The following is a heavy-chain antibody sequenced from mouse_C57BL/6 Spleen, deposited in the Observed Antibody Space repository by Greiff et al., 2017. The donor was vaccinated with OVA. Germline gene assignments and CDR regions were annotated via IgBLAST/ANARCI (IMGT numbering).Heavy chain of an antibody. Sequence: EVKLEESGPELVKPGASVKISCKASGYTFTDYYMNWVKQSHGKSLEWIGDINPNNGGTSYNQKFKGKATLTVDKSSSTAYMELRSLTSEDSAVYYCARPHYYGKGYWGQGTTLTVSS. V-gene: IGHV1-26*01. CDR2: INPNNGGT. CDR1: GYTFTDYY. J-gene: IGHJ2*01. CDR3: ARPHYYGKGY. D-gene: IGHD1-1*01.